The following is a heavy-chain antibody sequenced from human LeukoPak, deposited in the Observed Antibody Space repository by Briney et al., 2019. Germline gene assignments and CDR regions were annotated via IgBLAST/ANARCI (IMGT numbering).Heavy chain of an antibody. J-gene: IGHJ4*02. CDR2: ISGSGGST. Sequence: GGSLRLSCAASGFTFSSYAMSWVRQAPGKGLEWVSAISGSGGSTYYAVSVKGRFTISRDNSKNTLYLQMNSLRAEDTAFYYCARDSGFSGTQRGEYWGQGTLVTVSS. D-gene: IGHD3/OR15-3a*01. V-gene: IGHV3-23*01. CDR3: ARDSGFSGTQRGEY. CDR1: GFTFSSYA.